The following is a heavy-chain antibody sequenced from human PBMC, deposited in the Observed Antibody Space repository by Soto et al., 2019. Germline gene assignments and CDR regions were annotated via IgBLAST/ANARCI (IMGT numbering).Heavy chain of an antibody. Sequence: QVQLVQSGAEVKKPGSSVKVSCKASGGTFSSYAISWVRQAPGQGLEWMGGIIPIFGTANYAQKFQGRVTITGAKSTSTAYMELSSPRSEDTAVYYCARDRPYSGSEGPGVDYWGQGTLVTVSS. J-gene: IGHJ4*02. CDR1: GGTFSSYA. CDR3: ARDRPYSGSEGPGVDY. V-gene: IGHV1-69*06. D-gene: IGHD1-26*01. CDR2: IIPIFGTA.